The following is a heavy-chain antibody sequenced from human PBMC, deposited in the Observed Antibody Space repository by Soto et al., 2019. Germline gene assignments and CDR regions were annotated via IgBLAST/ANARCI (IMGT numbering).Heavy chain of an antibody. V-gene: IGHV1-69*06. CDR2: IIPIFGTA. J-gene: IGHJ4*02. D-gene: IGHD3-22*01. CDR1: GVTFSSYA. Sequence: KVSFKASGVTFSSYAISWLRHAPGQGLEWMGGIIPIFGTANYAQKFQGRVTITADKSTSTAYMELSSLRSEDTAVYYCARDKDYYDSSGYYSRDYWGQGTLVTVSS. CDR3: ARDKDYYDSSGYYSRDY.